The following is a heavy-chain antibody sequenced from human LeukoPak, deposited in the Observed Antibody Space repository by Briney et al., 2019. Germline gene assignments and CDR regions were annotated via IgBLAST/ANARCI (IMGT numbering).Heavy chain of an antibody. Sequence: SVKVSCKAPGGTFRNFAISWVRQAPGEGLEWMGGISPIFNRPHYAPKFQGRVTITAYESTSTAYIELSGVRYDDTAVYFCARQGNQLLYYFYYLDVWGNGTTVTVSS. CDR2: ISPIFNRP. V-gene: IGHV1-69*13. D-gene: IGHD5-24*01. CDR3: ARQGNQLLYYFYYLDV. J-gene: IGHJ6*03. CDR1: GGTFRNFA.